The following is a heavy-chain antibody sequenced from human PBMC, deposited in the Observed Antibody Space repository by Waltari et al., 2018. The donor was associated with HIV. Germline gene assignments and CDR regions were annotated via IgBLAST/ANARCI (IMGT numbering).Heavy chain of an antibody. CDR1: GGSISSSNYY. V-gene: IGHV4-39*01. J-gene: IGHJ4*02. D-gene: IGHD3-9*01. CDR2: IYYSGSP. CDR3: ARHRRNDIGDY. Sequence: QLQLQESGPGLVKPSETLSLTCTVSGGSISSSNYYWGWLRQPPGKGLEWIGSIYYSGSPYYNPSLKSRVTISIDTSKNRFSLKLSSVTAAETAVYYWARHRRNDIGDYWGQGTLVTVSS.